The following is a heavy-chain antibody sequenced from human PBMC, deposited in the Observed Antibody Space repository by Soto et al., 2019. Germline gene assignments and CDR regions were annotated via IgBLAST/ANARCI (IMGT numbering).Heavy chain of an antibody. CDR2: ISSSGSTI. Sequence: PGGSLRLSCAASGFTFSSYEMNWVRQAPGKGLEWVSYISSSGSTIYYADSVKGRFTISGDNTKNSLYLQMNSLRAEDTAVYYCATEMLPDLAETGTGWGQGTLVTVSS. J-gene: IGHJ4*02. CDR3: ATEMLPDLAETGTG. CDR1: GFTFSSYE. D-gene: IGHD6-13*01. V-gene: IGHV3-48*03.